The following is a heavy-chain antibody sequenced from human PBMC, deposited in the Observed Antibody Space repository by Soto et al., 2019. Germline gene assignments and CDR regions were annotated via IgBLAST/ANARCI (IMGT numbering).Heavy chain of an antibody. D-gene: IGHD2-15*01. Sequence: GGSLRLSCAASGFTFSSYAMDWARQAPGKGLEWVAVISYDGSNKYYADSVKGRFTISRDNSKNTLYLQMNSLRAEDTAVYYCAREPSGSYYYYGMDVWGQGTTVTVSS. CDR1: GFTFSSYA. CDR2: ISYDGSNK. J-gene: IGHJ6*02. V-gene: IGHV3-30-3*01. CDR3: AREPSGSYYYYGMDV.